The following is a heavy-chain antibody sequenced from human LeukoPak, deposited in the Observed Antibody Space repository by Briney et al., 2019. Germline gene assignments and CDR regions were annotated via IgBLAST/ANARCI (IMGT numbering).Heavy chain of an antibody. CDR1: GYTFTSYY. CDR2: INPSGGST. D-gene: IGHD2-15*01. V-gene: IGHV1-46*01. CDR3: ATLVVHDAFDI. Sequence: ASVKVSCQASGYTFTSYYMHWVRQAPGQGLEWMGIINPSGGSTSYAQKFQGRVTMTRDTSTSTVYMELSSLRSEDTAVYYCATLVVHDAFDIWGQGTMVTVSS. J-gene: IGHJ3*02.